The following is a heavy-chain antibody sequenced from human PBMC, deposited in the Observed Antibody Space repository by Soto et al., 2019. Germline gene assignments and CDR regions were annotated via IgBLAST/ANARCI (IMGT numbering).Heavy chain of an antibody. V-gene: IGHV1-8*01. CDR2: MNPNSGNT. Sequence: QVQLVQSGAEVKTPGASVKVSCKASGYTFATYDINWVRQAPGQGLEWMGWMNPNSGNTGYAQKFQDRLTMTGDTALSIAHMELSSLRNEDTAVYYCARSDGYNFNWLDSWGQGTLVTVSA. D-gene: IGHD2-21*01. J-gene: IGHJ5*01. CDR3: ARSDGYNFNWLDS. CDR1: GYTFATYD.